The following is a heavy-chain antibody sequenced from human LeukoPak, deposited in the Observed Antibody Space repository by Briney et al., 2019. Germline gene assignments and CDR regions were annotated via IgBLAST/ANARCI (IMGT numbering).Heavy chain of an antibody. CDR3: ASRIAVAEDAFDI. J-gene: IGHJ3*02. V-gene: IGHV3-53*01. D-gene: IGHD6-19*01. CDR2: IYSGGST. CDR1: GFTVSSNY. Sequence: GGSLRLSCAASGFTVSSNYMSWVRQAPGKGLEWVSVIYSGGSTYYADSVKGRFTISRDNSKNTLYLQMNSLRAEDTAVYYCASRIAVAEDAFDIWGQGTMVTVSS.